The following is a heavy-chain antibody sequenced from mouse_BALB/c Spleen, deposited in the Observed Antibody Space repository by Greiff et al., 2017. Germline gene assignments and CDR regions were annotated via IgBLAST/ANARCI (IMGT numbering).Heavy chain of an antibody. CDR2: ISSGGSYT. CDR3: ARGEGRLHRYFDV. V-gene: IGHV5-9-4*01. D-gene: IGHD1-2*01. J-gene: IGHJ1*01. CDR1: GFTFSSYA. Sequence: EVQRVESGGGLVKPGGSLKLSCAASGFTFSSYAMSWVRQSPEKRLEWVAEISSGGSYTYYPDTVTGRFTISRDNAKNTLYLEMSSLRSEDTDMYYCARGEGRLHRYFDVWGAGTTVTVSS.